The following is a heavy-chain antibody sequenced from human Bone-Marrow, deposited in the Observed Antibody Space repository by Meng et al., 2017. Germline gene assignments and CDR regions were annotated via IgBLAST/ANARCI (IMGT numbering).Heavy chain of an antibody. CDR1: GFTFSSYS. J-gene: IGHJ4*02. D-gene: IGHD4-17*01. CDR2: ISGSGGNT. V-gene: IGHV3-48*04. CDR3: ARVVMTTVTIDY. Sequence: GGSLRLSCAASGFTFSSYSMNWVRQAPGKGLEWVAYISGSGGNTYYVDSVKGRFAISRVNAKNSPYLQMNSLRAEDTAIYYCARVVMTTVTIDYWGQGTLVTVSS.